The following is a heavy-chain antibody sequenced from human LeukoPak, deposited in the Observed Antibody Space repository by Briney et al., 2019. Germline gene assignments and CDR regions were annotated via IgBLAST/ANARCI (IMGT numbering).Heavy chain of an antibody. CDR1: GFSFSTFG. Sequence: PGGSLRLSCAASGFSFSTFGMNWVRQAPGKGLEWSSYISSSSSPIYYADSVKGRFTISRDNAKNSLYLQMNSLRGEDTAVYYCARYCSGGSCNVGYHYGMDVWGQGTTVTVSS. J-gene: IGHJ6*02. D-gene: IGHD2-15*01. V-gene: IGHV3-48*04. CDR3: ARYCSGGSCNVGYHYGMDV. CDR2: ISSSSSPI.